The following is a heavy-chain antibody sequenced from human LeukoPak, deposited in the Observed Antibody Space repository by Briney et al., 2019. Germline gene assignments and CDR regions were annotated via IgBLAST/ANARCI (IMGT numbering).Heavy chain of an antibody. CDR3: ARLVWLPDS. J-gene: IGHJ4*02. Sequence: GGALRLSCAASGFPFRDYYMNWIRQAPGRGLEYVSYIGGGGSAVYYADSVKGRFTISRDNAKKSLYLQMDSLRAEDTAVYYCARLVWLPDSWGQGTLVTVSS. CDR2: IGGGGSAV. CDR1: GFPFRDYY. V-gene: IGHV3-11*01. D-gene: IGHD3/OR15-3a*01.